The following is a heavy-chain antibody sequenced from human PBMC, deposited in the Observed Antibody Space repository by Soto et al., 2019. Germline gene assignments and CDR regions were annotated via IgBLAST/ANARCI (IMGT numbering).Heavy chain of an antibody. CDR2: IWYDGSNK. D-gene: IGHD6-13*01. J-gene: IGHJ4*02. CDR1: GFTFSSYG. V-gene: IGHV3-33*01. Sequence: QAQLVESWGGVVQPGRSLRLSCAASGFTFSSYGMHWVRQAPGKGLEWVAIIWYDGSNKYYADSVKGRFTISRDSSKNTLYLQMNSLRAEDTAVYYCARVGSSWSFDYWGQGTLVTVSS. CDR3: ARVGSSWSFDY.